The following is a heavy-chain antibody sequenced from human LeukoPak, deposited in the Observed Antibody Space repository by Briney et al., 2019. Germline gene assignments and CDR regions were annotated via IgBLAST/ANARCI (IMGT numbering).Heavy chain of an antibody. CDR1: GGTFSSNA. CDR2: IIPIFVIA. CDR3: ARDLGPSITGTKNVYVDY. D-gene: IGHD1-20*01. Sequence: SVKVSCKASGGTFSSNAISWVRQAPGQGLEWMGRIIPIFVIANYAQRFHGRVTITADTSTSTAYMELSSLRSEDTAVYYCARDLGPSITGTKNVYVDYWGQGTLVTVSS. J-gene: IGHJ4*02. V-gene: IGHV1-69*04.